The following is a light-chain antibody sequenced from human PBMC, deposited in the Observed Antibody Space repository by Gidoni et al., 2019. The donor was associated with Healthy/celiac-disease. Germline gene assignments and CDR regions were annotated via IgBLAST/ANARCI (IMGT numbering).Light chain of an antibody. J-gene: IGKJ2*01. CDR3: QQYNNWPPKYT. V-gene: IGKV3-15*01. CDR1: QSVSSN. CDR2: GAS. Sequence: EIVMTQSPATLSVSPGERATLSCRASQSVSSNLAWYQQKPGQAPRLLIHGASTRATGSPARFSGSGSGTEFTLTISSLQSEDFAVYYCQQYNNWPPKYTFGQGTKLEIK.